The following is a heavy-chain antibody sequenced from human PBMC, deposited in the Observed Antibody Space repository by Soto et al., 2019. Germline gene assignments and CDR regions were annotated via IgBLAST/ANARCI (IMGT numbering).Heavy chain of an antibody. Sequence: TLSLTCVVSGVSVSSGGYSWSWILQPPGKGLEWIGNIYHSGSTYYKPSLKSRVTISVDRSKKQISLKLSSVTAADTAVYYCARGGDYYGSGSYSVFDIWGQGTMVTVSS. CDR3: ARGGDYYGSGSYSVFDI. J-gene: IGHJ3*02. V-gene: IGHV4-30-2*01. D-gene: IGHD3-10*01. CDR1: GVSVSSGGYS. CDR2: IYHSGST.